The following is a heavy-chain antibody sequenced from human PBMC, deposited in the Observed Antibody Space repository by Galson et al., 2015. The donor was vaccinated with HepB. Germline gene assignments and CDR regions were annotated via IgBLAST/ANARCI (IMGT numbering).Heavy chain of an antibody. J-gene: IGHJ3*02. CDR1: GFTFGDYA. Sequence: SLRLSCAASGFTFGDYAMSWFRQAPGKGLEWVGFIRSKAYGGTTEYAASVKGRFTISRDDSKSIAYPQMNSLKTEDTAVYYCTLLLTKLSIAAAGVDAFDIWGQGTMVTVSS. CDR3: TLLLTKLSIAAAGVDAFDI. V-gene: IGHV3-49*03. CDR2: IRSKAYGGTT. D-gene: IGHD6-13*01.